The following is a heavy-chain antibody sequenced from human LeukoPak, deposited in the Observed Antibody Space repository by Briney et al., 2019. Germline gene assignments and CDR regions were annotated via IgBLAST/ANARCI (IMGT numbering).Heavy chain of an antibody. CDR3: ARHGPLGYCSSTSCPLDAFDI. D-gene: IGHD2-2*01. CDR1: GYSFTSYW. J-gene: IGHJ3*02. CDR2: IYPGDSDT. Sequence: GESLKISCKGSGYSFTSYWIGWVRQMPGKGLEWMGIIYPGDSDTRYSPSFQGQVTISADKSISTAYLQWSSLKASDTAMYCCARHGPLGYCSSTSCPLDAFDIWGQGTMVTVSS. V-gene: IGHV5-51*01.